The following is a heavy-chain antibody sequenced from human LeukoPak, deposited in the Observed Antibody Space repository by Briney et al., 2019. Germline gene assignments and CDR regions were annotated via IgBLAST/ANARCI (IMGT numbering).Heavy chain of an antibody. Sequence: GGSLRLSCAASGFTFSSYAMSWVGQAPGKGVGWVSAISGRGGRTYYADSVKGRFTISRDNSKDTLYLQMNSLRAEDTAVYYCAKGEYYYDSSGYYPYYYYGMDVWGQGTTVTVSS. J-gene: IGHJ6*02. CDR3: AKGEYYYDSSGYYPYYYYGMDV. CDR2: ISGRGGRT. D-gene: IGHD3-22*01. CDR1: GFTFSSYA. V-gene: IGHV3-23*01.